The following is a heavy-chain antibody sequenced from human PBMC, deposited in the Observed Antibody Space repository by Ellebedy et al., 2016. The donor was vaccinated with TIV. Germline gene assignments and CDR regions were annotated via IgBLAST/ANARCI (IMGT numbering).Heavy chain of an antibody. D-gene: IGHD2-8*02. CDR1: GFTFSSYS. CDR2: ISSSSYYI. Sequence: GESLKISCAASGFTFSSYSMNWVRQAPGKGLEWVSSISSSSYYIYYADSVKGRFTISRDNAKNSLYLQMNSLRAEDTAVYYCARGSVVYYFDYWGQGTLVTVSS. J-gene: IGHJ4*02. CDR3: ARGSVVYYFDY. V-gene: IGHV3-21*01.